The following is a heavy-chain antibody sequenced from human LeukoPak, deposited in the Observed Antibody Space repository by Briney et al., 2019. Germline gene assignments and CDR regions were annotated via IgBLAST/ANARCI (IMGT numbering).Heavy chain of an antibody. D-gene: IGHD4-17*01. CDR2: IYHSGST. CDR3: ARDKGDYGDYYWFDP. CDR1: GGSISSDY. Sequence: PSETLSLTCTVSGGSISSDYWSWIRQPPGKGLEWIGYIYHSGSTNYNPSLKSRVTISVHTSKNQFSLKLSSVTAADTAVYYCARDKGDYGDYYWFDPWGQGTLVTVSS. V-gene: IGHV4-59*01. J-gene: IGHJ5*02.